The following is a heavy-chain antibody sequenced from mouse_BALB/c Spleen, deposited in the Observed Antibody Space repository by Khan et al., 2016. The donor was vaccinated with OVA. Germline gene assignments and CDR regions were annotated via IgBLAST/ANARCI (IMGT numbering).Heavy chain of an antibody. D-gene: IGHD2-4*01. V-gene: IGHV2-2*02. Sequence: QVQLKESGPGLVQPSQSLSITCTVSGFSLTNYSVHWVRQSTGKGLEWLGVIWSAGSTDYNAAFISRLTIRKDNSRGQVFFKMNSLQPNDTAIYYCARRGYDYGRGALFAYWGQATLVTVSA. CDR2: IWSAGST. CDR3: ARRGYDYGRGALFAY. CDR1: GFSLTNYS. J-gene: IGHJ3*01.